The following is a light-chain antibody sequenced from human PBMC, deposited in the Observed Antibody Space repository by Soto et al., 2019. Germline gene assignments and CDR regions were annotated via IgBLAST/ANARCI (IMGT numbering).Light chain of an antibody. CDR2: QVS. V-gene: IGLV2-14*01. J-gene: IGLJ1*01. CDR3: SSFRSGNTYV. CDR1: SSDVGGYDY. Sequence: QSALTQPASVSGCPGQSITISCTGTSSDVGGYDYISWYQQHPGKAPKLMIYQVSNRPSGVSNRFSGSKSGNTASLTISGLQAEDETDYYCSSFRSGNTYVFGTGTKVTVL.